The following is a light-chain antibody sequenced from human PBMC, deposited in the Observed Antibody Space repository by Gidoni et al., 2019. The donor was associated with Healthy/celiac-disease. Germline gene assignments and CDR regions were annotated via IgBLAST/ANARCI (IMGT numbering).Light chain of an antibody. CDR1: QSVSSY. Sequence: EIVLTQSPATLSLSPGERATLSCRASQSVSSYLAWYQQKPGLAPRLLIYDASNRATGIPARFSGSGSGTDFTLTISSLEPEDFAVYYCQQRSNWHTFGGGTKVEIK. J-gene: IGKJ4*01. V-gene: IGKV3-11*01. CDR3: QQRSNWHT. CDR2: DAS.